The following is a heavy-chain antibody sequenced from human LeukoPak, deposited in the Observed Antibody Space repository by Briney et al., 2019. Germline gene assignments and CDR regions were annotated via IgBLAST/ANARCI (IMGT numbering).Heavy chain of an antibody. CDR1: GGSISSYY. D-gene: IGHD5-24*01. CDR3: ARVGDGYKYFDY. Sequence: SETLSLTCTVSGGSISSYYWSWIRKPPGKGLEWIGYIYYSGSTNYNPSLKSRVTISVDTSKNQFSLKLSSVTAADTAVYYCARVGDGYKYFDYWGQGTLVTVSS. J-gene: IGHJ4*02. V-gene: IGHV4-59*01. CDR2: IYYSGST.